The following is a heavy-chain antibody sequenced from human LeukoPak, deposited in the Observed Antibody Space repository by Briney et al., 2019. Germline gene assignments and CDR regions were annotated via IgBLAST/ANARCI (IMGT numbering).Heavy chain of an antibody. D-gene: IGHD6-13*01. Sequence: GGSLRLSCAASGFTFSSYSMNWVRQAPGKGLEWVSSISRSGSYISYADSVEGRFTISRDNAKNSLYLQMNSLRAEDTAVYYCAKAGGASWYLYWGQGTLVTVYS. CDR2: ISRSGSYI. CDR3: AKAGGASWYLY. J-gene: IGHJ4*02. CDR1: GFTFSSYS. V-gene: IGHV3-21*01.